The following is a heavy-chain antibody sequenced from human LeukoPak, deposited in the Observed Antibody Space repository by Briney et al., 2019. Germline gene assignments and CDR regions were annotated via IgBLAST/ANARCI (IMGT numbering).Heavy chain of an antibody. D-gene: IGHD6-13*01. Sequence: SETLSLTCAVYGGSFSGYYWSWIRQPPGKGLEWIGEINHSGSTNYNPSLKSRVTISVDTSKNQFSLKLSSVTAADTAVYHCARVAAHSSWYSYFQHWGQGTLVTVSS. CDR1: GGSFSGYY. CDR3: ARVAAHSSWYSYFQH. CDR2: INHSGST. V-gene: IGHV4-34*01. J-gene: IGHJ1*01.